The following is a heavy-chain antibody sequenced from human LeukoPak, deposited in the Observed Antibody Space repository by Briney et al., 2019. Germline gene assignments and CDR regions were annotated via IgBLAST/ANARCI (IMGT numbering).Heavy chain of an antibody. CDR2: IRFDGSNK. CDR1: GFTFSSYA. D-gene: IGHD4-17*01. Sequence: GGSLRLSCAASGFTFSSYAMSWVRQAPGKGLEWVAFIRFDGSNKYYADSVKGRFTISRDNSKNTLYLQMNSLRPEDTAVYYCAKDKNDHGDYYYMDVWGKGTTVTVSS. V-gene: IGHV3-30*02. J-gene: IGHJ6*03. CDR3: AKDKNDHGDYYYMDV.